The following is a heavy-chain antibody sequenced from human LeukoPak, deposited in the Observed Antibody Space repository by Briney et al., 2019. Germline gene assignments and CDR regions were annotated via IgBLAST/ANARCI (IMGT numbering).Heavy chain of an antibody. V-gene: IGHV5-51*01. CDR3: ARHREYYYHSRRYVDY. Sequence: GGSLNISCKGSGYSFTSYWIGWVRPTPGKGLGWMGIIYPGGAHTRYPPSFQGQFTISTHKSISTPSRPWRSPQRSDTAMYYCARHREYYYHSRRYVDYW. CDR2: IYPGGAHT. J-gene: IGHJ4*01. D-gene: IGHD3-22*01. CDR1: GYSFTSYW.